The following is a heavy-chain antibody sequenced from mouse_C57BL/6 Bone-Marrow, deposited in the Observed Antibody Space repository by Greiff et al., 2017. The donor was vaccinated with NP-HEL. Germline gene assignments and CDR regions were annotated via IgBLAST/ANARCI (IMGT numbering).Heavy chain of an antibody. CDR3: ARHEEGYYGNYGFFDY. V-gene: IGHV1-62-2*01. D-gene: IGHD2-1*01. CDR1: GYTFTEYT. Sequence: QVQLQQSGAELVKPGASVKLSCKASGYTFTEYTIHWVKQRSGQGLEWIGWFYPGSGSIKYNEKFKDKATLTADKSSSTVYMELSRLTSEYSAVYFCARHEEGYYGNYGFFDYWGQGTTLTVSS. J-gene: IGHJ2*01. CDR2: FYPGSGSI.